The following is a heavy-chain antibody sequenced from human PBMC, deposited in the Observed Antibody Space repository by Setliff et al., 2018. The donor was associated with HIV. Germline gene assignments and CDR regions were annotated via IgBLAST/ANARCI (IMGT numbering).Heavy chain of an antibody. D-gene: IGHD4-17*01. Sequence: KASETLSLTCTVSGGSVSSGSYYWSWIRQPPGKGLEWIGYIYYSGSTKHNPSLKSRVTISLDTSKNQFSLKLNSVTAVDTAVYYCARVFYRGHRENGDYDYYGMDVWGQGTTVTVSS. CDR1: GGSVSSGSYY. V-gene: IGHV4-61*01. CDR2: IYYSGST. J-gene: IGHJ6*02. CDR3: ARVFYRGHRENGDYDYYGMDV.